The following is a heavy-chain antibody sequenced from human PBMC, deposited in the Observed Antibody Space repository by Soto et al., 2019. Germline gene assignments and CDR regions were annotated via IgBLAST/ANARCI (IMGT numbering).Heavy chain of an antibody. CDR2: INHSGST. D-gene: IGHD3-3*01. CDR3: ARGGRTYYDFWSGYNNWFDP. Sequence: SETLSLTCAVCGGSFSGYYWSWIRQPPGKGLEWIGEINHSGSTNYNPSLKSRVTISVDTSKNQFSLKLSSVTAADTAVYYCARGGRTYYDFWSGYNNWFDPWGQGTLVTVSS. V-gene: IGHV4-34*01. J-gene: IGHJ5*02. CDR1: GGSFSGYY.